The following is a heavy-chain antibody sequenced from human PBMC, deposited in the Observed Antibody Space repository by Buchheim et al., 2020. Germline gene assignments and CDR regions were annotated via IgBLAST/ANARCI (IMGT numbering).Heavy chain of an antibody. V-gene: IGHV3-23*01. Sequence: EVQLLESGGGLVQPGGSLRLSCAASGFTFSSYAMSWVRQAPGKGLEWVSAISGSGGSTYYADSVSGRFTIPRENSQNTLSLQMNSLRAEDTAVYYCAKESQYCSSTSCDRYYYYYGMDVWGQGTT. D-gene: IGHD2-2*01. J-gene: IGHJ6*02. CDR2: ISGSGGST. CDR3: AKESQYCSSTSCDRYYYYYGMDV. CDR1: GFTFSSYA.